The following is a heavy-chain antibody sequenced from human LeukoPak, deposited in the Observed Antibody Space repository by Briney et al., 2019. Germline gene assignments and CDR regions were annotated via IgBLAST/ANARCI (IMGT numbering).Heavy chain of an antibody. J-gene: IGHJ4*02. CDR3: AKVSRGPICSSTSCSPDFH. V-gene: IGHV3-23*01. CDR1: GFTFSSYA. CDR2: ISGSGGST. D-gene: IGHD2-2*01. Sequence: GVLRLSCAASGFTFSSYAMSWVRQAPGKGLEWVSAISGSGGSTYYADSVKGRFTISRDNSKNTLYLQMNSLRAEDTAVYYCAKVSRGPICSSTSCSPDFHWGQGTLVTVSS.